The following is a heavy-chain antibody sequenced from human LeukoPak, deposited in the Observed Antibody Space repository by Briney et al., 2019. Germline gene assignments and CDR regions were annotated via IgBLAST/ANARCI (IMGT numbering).Heavy chain of an antibody. D-gene: IGHD2-15*01. V-gene: IGHV1-69*01. CDR1: GGTFSSYA. CDR3: ARENCSGGSCQYYYYYYMDV. CDR2: IIPIFGTA. Sequence: SVKVSCKASGGTFSSYAISWVRQAPGQGLEWMGGIIPIFGTANYAQKFQGRVTITADESTSTAYKELSSLRSEDTAVYYYARENCSGGSCQYYYYYYMDVWGKGTTVTVSS. J-gene: IGHJ6*03.